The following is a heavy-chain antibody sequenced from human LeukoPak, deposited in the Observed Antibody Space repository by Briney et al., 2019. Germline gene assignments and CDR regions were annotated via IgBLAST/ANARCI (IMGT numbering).Heavy chain of an antibody. J-gene: IGHJ6*03. V-gene: IGHV1-2*02. CDR2: INPNSGGT. CDR1: GYTFTGYY. CDR3: ARAITRYYYYYMDV. Sequence: GASVKVSCKASGYTFTGYYMHWVRQAPGQGLEWMGWINPNSGGTNYAQKFQGRVTMTRDTSISTAYMELSRLRSDDTAVYYCARAITRYYYYYMDVWGKGTTVTVSS. D-gene: IGHD1-14*01.